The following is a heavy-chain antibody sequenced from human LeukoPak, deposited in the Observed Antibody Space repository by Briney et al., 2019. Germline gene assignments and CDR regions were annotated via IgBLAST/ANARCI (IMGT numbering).Heavy chain of an antibody. CDR3: AKAWSPRDAFDI. J-gene: IGHJ3*02. CDR2: ISGSGGST. D-gene: IGHD2-8*02. V-gene: IGHV3-23*01. Sequence: GGSLRLSCAASGFTFSSYAMGWVRQAPGKGLEWVSAISGSGGSTYYADSVKGRFTISRDNSKNTLYLQMNSLRAEDTAVYYCAKAWSPRDAFDIWGQGTMVTVSS. CDR1: GFTFSSYA.